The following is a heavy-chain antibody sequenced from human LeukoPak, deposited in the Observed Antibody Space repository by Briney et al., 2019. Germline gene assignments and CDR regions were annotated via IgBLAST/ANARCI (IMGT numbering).Heavy chain of an antibody. CDR1: GFTFSHYW. J-gene: IGHJ4*02. D-gene: IGHD6-13*01. CDR3: AIQQQLAQFDY. CDR2: INQDGSEE. Sequence: GGSLRLSCAASGFTFSHYWMTWVRQAPGKGLEWVAQINQDGSEEYYMDSVKARFTISRDNSKNTLYLQMNSLRAEDTAVYYCAIQQQLAQFDYWGQGTLVTVSS. V-gene: IGHV3-7*01.